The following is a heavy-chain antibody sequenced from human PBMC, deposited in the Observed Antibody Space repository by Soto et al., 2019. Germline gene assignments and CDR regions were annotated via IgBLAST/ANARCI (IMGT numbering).Heavy chain of an antibody. CDR2: IYYSGNT. D-gene: IGHD6-19*01. CDR3: ARLQCPGYSSDCRFDP. CDR1: GDSISSFY. J-gene: IGHJ5*02. Sequence: SETLSLTCTVSGDSISSFYWSWIRQPPGKGLEWIGYIYYSGNTNYNPSLKSRVTISVATSKKQFSLNLTSVTAADTAVYYCARLQCPGYSSDCRFDPCGQRTLVTVSS. V-gene: IGHV4-59*08.